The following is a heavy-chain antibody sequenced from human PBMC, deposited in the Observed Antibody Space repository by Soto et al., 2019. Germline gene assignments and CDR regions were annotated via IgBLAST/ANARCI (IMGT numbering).Heavy chain of an antibody. J-gene: IGHJ4*02. CDR3: AGRILNLDLFDY. CDR2: IYYSGST. Sequence: SETLSLTCTVSGGSISSYYWSWIRQPPGKGLEWIGYIYYSGSTNYNPSLKSRVTISVDTSKNQFSLKLSSVTAADTAVYYCAGRILNLDLFDYWGQGTLVTVSS. V-gene: IGHV4-59*08. CDR1: GGSISSYY.